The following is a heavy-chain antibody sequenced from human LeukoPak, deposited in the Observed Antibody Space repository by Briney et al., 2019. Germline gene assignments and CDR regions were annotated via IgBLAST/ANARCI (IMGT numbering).Heavy chain of an antibody. Sequence: PSETLSLTCTVSGGSISSSSYYWGWIRQPPGKGLEWIGSIYYSGSTYYNPPLKSRVTISVDTSKNQFSLKLSSVTAADTAVYYCASLYYDSSGLRGAFDIWGQGTMVTVSS. CDR3: ASLYYDSSGLRGAFDI. D-gene: IGHD3-22*01. V-gene: IGHV4-39*07. CDR1: GGSISSSSYY. J-gene: IGHJ3*02. CDR2: IYYSGST.